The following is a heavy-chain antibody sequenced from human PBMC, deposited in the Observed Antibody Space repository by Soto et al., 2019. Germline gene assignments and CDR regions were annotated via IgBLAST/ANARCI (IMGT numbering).Heavy chain of an antibody. J-gene: IGHJ4*02. CDR3: AKGEAAATFDY. D-gene: IGHD6-25*01. CDR2: ISYDGSNK. V-gene: IGHV3-30*18. Sequence: QVQLVESGGGVVQPGRSLRLSCAASGFTFSSYGMHWVRQAPGKGLEWVAVISYDGSNKYYADSVKGRFTISRDNSKNTLYLQMNSLRAEDTAVYYCAKGEAAATFDYWGQGTLVTVSS. CDR1: GFTFSSYG.